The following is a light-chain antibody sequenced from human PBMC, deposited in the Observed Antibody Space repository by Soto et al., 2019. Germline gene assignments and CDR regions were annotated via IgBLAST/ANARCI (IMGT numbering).Light chain of an antibody. Sequence: EIVLTQSPGTVSLSPGERATLSCRASQSVRDNYLAWYQQKPGQAPSLLIFDTSRRATGIPDRFTGSGSGTDFALTISRVEPQDIAVYFCQQYGSSPGTFGQGTKVES. V-gene: IGKV3-20*01. CDR1: QSVRDNY. CDR2: DTS. CDR3: QQYGSSPGT. J-gene: IGKJ1*01.